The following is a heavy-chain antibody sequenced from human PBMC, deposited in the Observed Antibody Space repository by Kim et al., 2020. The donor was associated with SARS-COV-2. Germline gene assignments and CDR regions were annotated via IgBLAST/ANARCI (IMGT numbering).Heavy chain of an antibody. V-gene: IGHV3-30*04. Sequence: GGSLRLSCAASGFTYSSYAMHWVRQAPGKGLEWVAVISYDGSNKYYADSVKGRFTISRDNSKNTLYLQMNSLRAEDTAVYYCARVPSASIAARGPFDYWGQGTLVTVSS. CDR3: ARVPSASIAARGPFDY. D-gene: IGHD6-6*01. CDR1: GFTYSSYA. J-gene: IGHJ4*02. CDR2: ISYDGSNK.